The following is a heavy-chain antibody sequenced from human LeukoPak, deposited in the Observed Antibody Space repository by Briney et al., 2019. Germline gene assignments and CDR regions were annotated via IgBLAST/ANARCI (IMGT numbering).Heavy chain of an antibody. CDR2: VSTNGNT. V-gene: IGHV4-4*07. Sequence: SETLSLTCTVSGGSVTSYFWSWIRQPAGKGLEWIGRVSTNGNTNYNPYLKSRVTMSADASKNQFSLKVNSVTAADTAVYYCARDRWDDVSSCSGSFDYWGQGTLVTVSS. J-gene: IGHJ4*02. CDR3: ARDRWDDVSSCSGSFDY. D-gene: IGHD6-13*01. CDR1: GGSVTSYF.